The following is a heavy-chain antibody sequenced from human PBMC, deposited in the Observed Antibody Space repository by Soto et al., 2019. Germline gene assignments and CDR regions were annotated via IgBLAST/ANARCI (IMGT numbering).Heavy chain of an antibody. CDR3: ARGGTGRSYCIDV. D-gene: IGHD1-1*01. Sequence: GGSLRLSCAASGFAFNDFFINWVRQAPGKGLEWVSFIGGSGQYTYYADSVRGRFTFSRDNSENTVYLEMNSLRAEDTAIYFCARGGTGRSYCIDVWGPGTTVTVSS. V-gene: IGHV3-23*01. J-gene: IGHJ6*02. CDR2: IGGSGQYT. CDR1: GFAFNDFF.